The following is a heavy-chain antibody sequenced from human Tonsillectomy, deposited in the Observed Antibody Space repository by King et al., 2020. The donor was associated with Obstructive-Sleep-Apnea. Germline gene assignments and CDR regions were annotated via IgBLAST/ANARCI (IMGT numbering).Heavy chain of an antibody. Sequence: QLQESGPGLVKPSETLSLTCTVSGGSISSSSYYWGWIRQPPGQGLEWIGRIYYSGSTYYNPSLKSRVTISVDTSKNQVSLKLSSVTAADTAVYYCSIVVITMIVGSMYYYYYGMDVWGQGTTVTVSS. J-gene: IGHJ6*02. V-gene: IGHV4-39*07. D-gene: IGHD3-22*01. CDR2: IYYSGST. CDR1: GGSISSSSYY. CDR3: SIVVITMIVGSMYYYYYGMDV.